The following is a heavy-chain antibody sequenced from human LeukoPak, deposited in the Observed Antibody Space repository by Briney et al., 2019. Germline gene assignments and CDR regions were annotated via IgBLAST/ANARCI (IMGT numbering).Heavy chain of an antibody. Sequence: GGSLRLSCAASGFTFSSYAMSWVRQAPGKGLEWVSAISGNGGSTYYADSVKGRFTISRDNSKNTLYLQMNSLRAEDTAVYYCAKVKRLAEGDYGDLDYWGQGTLVTVSS. D-gene: IGHD4-17*01. J-gene: IGHJ4*02. CDR1: GFTFSSYA. CDR3: AKVKRLAEGDYGDLDY. V-gene: IGHV3-23*01. CDR2: ISGNGGST.